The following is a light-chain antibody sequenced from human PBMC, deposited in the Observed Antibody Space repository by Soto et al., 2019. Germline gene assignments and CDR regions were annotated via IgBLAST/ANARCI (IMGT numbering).Light chain of an antibody. CDR1: QSVSTF. Sequence: EIVFTQSPATLSLSPGERAILSCRASQSVSTFLAWFQQKPGQPPRLLIYNASNRTTGIPARSSGSGSGTDFTLTISSLEPEDFAVYYCQQRGDWPPITFGQGTRLGN. CDR2: NAS. J-gene: IGKJ5*01. V-gene: IGKV3-11*01. CDR3: QQRGDWPPIT.